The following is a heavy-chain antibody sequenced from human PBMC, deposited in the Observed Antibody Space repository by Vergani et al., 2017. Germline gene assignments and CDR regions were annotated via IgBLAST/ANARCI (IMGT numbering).Heavy chain of an antibody. CDR2: IKQDGSEK. D-gene: IGHD5-18*01. J-gene: IGHJ5*02. Sequence: EVQLVESGGGLVQPGGSLRLSCAASGFTFSSYWMSWVRQAPGKGLEWVANIKQDGSEKYYVDSVKGRFTISRDNAKNSLYLQMNSLRAEDTAVYYCARDRFSYVDTAMVTIGWFDPWGQGTLVTVSS. CDR1: GFTFSSYW. V-gene: IGHV3-7*01. CDR3: ARDRFSYVDTAMVTIGWFDP.